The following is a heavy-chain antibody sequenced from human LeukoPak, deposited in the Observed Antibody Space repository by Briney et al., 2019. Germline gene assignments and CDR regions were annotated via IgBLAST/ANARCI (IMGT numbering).Heavy chain of an antibody. J-gene: IGHJ4*02. V-gene: IGHV1-8*01. CDR1: GYTFKHYD. D-gene: IGHD3-22*01. CDR2: VNANSGNT. Sequence: ASVKVSCKASGYTFKHYDINWVRQAAGQRLEWVGWVNANSGNTGYAQKFQGRVTMTRNTSISTVYMELSSLRSEDTAVYYCARPDTYYYDSSGYYYWGQGTLVTVSS. CDR3: ARPDTYYYDSSGYYY.